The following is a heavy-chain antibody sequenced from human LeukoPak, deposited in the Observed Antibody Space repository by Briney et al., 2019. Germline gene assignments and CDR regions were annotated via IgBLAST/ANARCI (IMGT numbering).Heavy chain of an antibody. D-gene: IGHD1-7*01. CDR2: TYDSGRT. CDR1: GGSISSGGYY. J-gene: IGHJ4*02. CDR3: ARERTYGKLRGVGY. Sequence: PSETLSLTCNVSGGSISSGGYYWNWIRQHPGKGLEWLGYTYDSGRTYYNPSLESRIMISIDTSKNQFSLKLTSVTAADSAIYYCARERTYGKLRGVGYWGPGTLVTVSS. V-gene: IGHV4-31*03.